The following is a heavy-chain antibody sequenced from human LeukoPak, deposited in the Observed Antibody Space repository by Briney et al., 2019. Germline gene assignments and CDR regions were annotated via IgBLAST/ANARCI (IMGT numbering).Heavy chain of an antibody. CDR3: ANSGIMGAKWFDS. Sequence: SETLSLTCPVSGGSITSYYWSWIRQPPGKGLECIGYIYYSGNTNYNPSLKTRVTISVDTSKNQFSLKLSSVTAADTAVYHCANSGIMGAKWFDSWGQGTLVTVSS. D-gene: IGHD1-26*01. CDR1: GGSITSYY. V-gene: IGHV4-59*08. J-gene: IGHJ5*01. CDR2: IYYSGNT.